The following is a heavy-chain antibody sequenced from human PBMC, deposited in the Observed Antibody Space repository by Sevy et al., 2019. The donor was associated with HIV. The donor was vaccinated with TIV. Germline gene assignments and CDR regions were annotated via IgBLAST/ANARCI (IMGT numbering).Heavy chain of an antibody. CDR1: GFTFSSYS. CDR3: ARTRGGYYFDC. Sequence: GGSLRLSCAASGFTFSSYSMSWVRQAPGKGLEWISYISSTSGTIYYADSVKGRLTISRDNAKNSLYLQVNSLRDDDTAVYYCARTRGGYYFDCWGQGTLVTVSS. V-gene: IGHV3-48*02. CDR2: ISSTSGTI. J-gene: IGHJ4*02. D-gene: IGHD3-3*01.